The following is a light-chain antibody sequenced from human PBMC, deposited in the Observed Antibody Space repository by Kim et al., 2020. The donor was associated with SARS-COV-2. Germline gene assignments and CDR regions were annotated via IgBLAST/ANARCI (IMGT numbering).Light chain of an antibody. J-gene: IGLJ1*01. V-gene: IGLV3-19*01. CDR3: SSRDSSGNSDV. CDR1: SLRRFY. Sequence: SSELTQDPAVSVALGQTVRITCQGDSLRRFYASWYQLKPGQAPVFVLYGKNNRPSGIPDRFSGSTSGNTASMTITGAQAEDEADYYCSSRDSSGNSDVFG. CDR2: GKN.